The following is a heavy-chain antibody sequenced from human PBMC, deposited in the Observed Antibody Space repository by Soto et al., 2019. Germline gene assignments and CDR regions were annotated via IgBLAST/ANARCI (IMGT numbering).Heavy chain of an antibody. CDR2: IYYSGST. CDR3: ARVRRLAPLWCGEQVRGFDY. D-gene: IGHD3-10*01. CDR1: GGSISSYY. V-gene: IGHV4-59*01. Sequence: SETLSLTCTVSGGSISSYYWSWIRQPPGKGLEWIGYIYYSGSTNYNPSLKSRVTISVDTSKNQFSLKLSSVTAADTAVYYCARVRRLAPLWCGEQVRGFDYWGQGTLVTVSS. J-gene: IGHJ4*02.